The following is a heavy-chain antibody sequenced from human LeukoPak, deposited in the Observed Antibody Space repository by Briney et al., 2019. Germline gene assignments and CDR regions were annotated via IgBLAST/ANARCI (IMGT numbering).Heavy chain of an antibody. D-gene: IGHD6-13*01. J-gene: IGHJ5*02. CDR3: ARTPYSSSQGWFDP. CDR2: ISSSSSTI. Sequence: GGSLRLSCAASGFTFSSYSMNWVRQAPGKGLEWVSYISSSSSTIYYADSVKGRFTISRDNAKNSLYLQMNSLRAEDTAVYYCARTPYSSSQGWFDPWGQGTLVTVSS. V-gene: IGHV3-48*01. CDR1: GFTFSSYS.